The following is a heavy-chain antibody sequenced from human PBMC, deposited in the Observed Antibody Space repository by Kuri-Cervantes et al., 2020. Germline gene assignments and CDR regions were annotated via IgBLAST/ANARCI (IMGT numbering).Heavy chain of an antibody. CDR3: ARGQTGYYNNDAFDV. Sequence: GESLKISCAASGFTFSSYAMHWVRQAPGKGLEWVAVISYDGSNKYYADSVKGRFAISRDNSKNTLYLQMNSLRAEDTAVYYCARGQTGYYNNDAFDVWGQGTLVTVSS. V-gene: IGHV3-30*09. J-gene: IGHJ3*01. D-gene: IGHD3-9*01. CDR1: GFTFSSYA. CDR2: ISYDGSNK.